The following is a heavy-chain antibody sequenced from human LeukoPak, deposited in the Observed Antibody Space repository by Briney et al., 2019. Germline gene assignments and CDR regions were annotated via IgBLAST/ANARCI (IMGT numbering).Heavy chain of an antibody. V-gene: IGHV3-30-3*01. J-gene: IGHJ4*02. D-gene: IGHD3-22*01. Sequence: TGGSLRLSCAASGFTFSSYAMHWVRQAPGKGLEWVAVISYDGSNKYYADSVKGRFTISRDNSKNTLYLQMNSLGAEDTAVYYCARGNYYDSSGYFDYWGQGTLVTVSS. CDR2: ISYDGSNK. CDR1: GFTFSSYA. CDR3: ARGNYYDSSGYFDY.